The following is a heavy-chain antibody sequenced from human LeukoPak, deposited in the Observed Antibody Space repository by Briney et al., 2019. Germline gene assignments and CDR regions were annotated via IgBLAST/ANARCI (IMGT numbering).Heavy chain of an antibody. Sequence: PGGSLRLSCSASGFTFSSYVMHWVRQAPGKGLEWVAFIRYDGSNKYYADSVKGRFTISRDNSKNTLYLQMNSLRAEDTAVYYCAKLRYDFWSGYYGGIDYWGQGTLVTVSS. D-gene: IGHD3-3*01. J-gene: IGHJ4*02. CDR1: GFTFSSYV. CDR2: IRYDGSNK. V-gene: IGHV3-30*02. CDR3: AKLRYDFWSGYYGGIDY.